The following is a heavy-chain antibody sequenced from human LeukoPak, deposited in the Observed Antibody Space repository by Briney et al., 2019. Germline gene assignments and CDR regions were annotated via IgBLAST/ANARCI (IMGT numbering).Heavy chain of an antibody. CDR1: GYTLTELS. D-gene: IGHD5/OR15-5a*01. Sequence: ASVKVSCKVSGYTLTELSMHWVRQAPGKGLEWMGGFDPEDGETIYAQKFQGRVTMTEDTSTDTAYMELSSLRSGDTAVYYCATIYSGALGVVSYFQHWGQGTLVTVSS. J-gene: IGHJ1*01. V-gene: IGHV1-24*01. CDR2: FDPEDGET. CDR3: ATIYSGALGVVSYFQH.